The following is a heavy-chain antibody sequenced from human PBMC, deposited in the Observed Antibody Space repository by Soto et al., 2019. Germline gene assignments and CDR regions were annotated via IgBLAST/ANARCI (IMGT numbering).Heavy chain of an antibody. J-gene: IGHJ4*02. CDR1: GYTFTSHG. D-gene: IGHD3-10*01. CDR3: ARELGVRGVITPLDY. V-gene: IGHV1-18*04. Sequence: ASVKVSCKASGYTFTSHGISWVRQAPGQGLEWMGWISAYNGNTNYAQKLQGRVAMTTDTSTSTAYMELRSLRSDGTAVYYCARELGVRGVITPLDYWGQGTLVTVSS. CDR2: ISAYNGNT.